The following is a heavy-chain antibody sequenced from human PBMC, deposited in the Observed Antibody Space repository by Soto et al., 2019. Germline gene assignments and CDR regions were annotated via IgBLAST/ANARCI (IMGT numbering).Heavy chain of an antibody. J-gene: IGHJ4*02. CDR3: ASSHAGAHITAAVL. Sequence: SETLSLTCAVSGGSISSGGYSWSWIRQPPGKGLEWIGYIYHSGSTYYNPSLKSRVTISVDRSKNQFSLKLSSVTAADTAVYYCASSHAGAHITAAVLWAQGNLVTVSS. CDR2: IYHSGST. V-gene: IGHV4-30-2*01. D-gene: IGHD6-13*01. CDR1: GGSISSGGYS.